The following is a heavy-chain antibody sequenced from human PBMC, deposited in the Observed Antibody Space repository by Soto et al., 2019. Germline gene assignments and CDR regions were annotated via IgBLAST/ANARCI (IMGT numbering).Heavy chain of an antibody. J-gene: IGHJ4*01. CDR1: GDSVSSNSAG. Sequence: QTRSLTCAITGDSVSSNSAGWSWVRQSPSRGLEWLGRTYYRSKWYYEYAVSVRGRITINPDTSKNQYSLQLNSVTPEDTAVYFCARGEQYSGRIFDYWGQGTLVTVSS. CDR2: TYYRSKWYY. CDR3: ARGEQYSGRIFDY. D-gene: IGHD1-26*01. V-gene: IGHV6-1*01.